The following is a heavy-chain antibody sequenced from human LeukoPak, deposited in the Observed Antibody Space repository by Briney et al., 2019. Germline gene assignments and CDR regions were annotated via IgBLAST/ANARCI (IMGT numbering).Heavy chain of an antibody. D-gene: IGHD2-2*01. CDR1: GFTFSSYA. CDR3: AKDGSFYCSSTSCPEYFQH. V-gene: IGHV3-23*01. Sequence: GGSLRLSCAASGFTFSSYAMSWVRQAPGKGLEWVSAISGSGGSTYYADSVKGRFTICRDNSKNTLYLQMNSLRAEDTAVYYCAKDGSFYCSSTSCPEYFQHWGQGTLVTVSS. CDR2: ISGSGGST. J-gene: IGHJ1*01.